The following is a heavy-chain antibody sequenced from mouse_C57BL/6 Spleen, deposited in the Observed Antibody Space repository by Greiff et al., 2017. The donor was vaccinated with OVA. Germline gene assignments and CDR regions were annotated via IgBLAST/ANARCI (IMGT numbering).Heavy chain of an antibody. Sequence: VQLQQPGAELVMPGASVKLSCKASGYTFTSYWMHWVKQRPGQGLEWIGEIDPSDSYTTYNQKFKGKSTLTVDKSSSTAYMQLSSLTSEDSAVYYCASSPMVTTDGDYYAKDYWGQGTSVTVSS. CDR3: ASSPMVTTDGDYYAKDY. CDR1: GYTFTSYW. V-gene: IGHV1-69*01. J-gene: IGHJ4*01. D-gene: IGHD2-2*01. CDR2: IDPSDSYT.